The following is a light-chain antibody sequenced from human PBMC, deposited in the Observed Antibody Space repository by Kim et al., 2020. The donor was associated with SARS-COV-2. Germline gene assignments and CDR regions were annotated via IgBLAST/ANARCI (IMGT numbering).Light chain of an antibody. CDR3: NSRDNSGDHVV. J-gene: IGLJ3*02. Sequence: AVGQTVRITCQGDSLRTYYASWYQQKPGQAPILVIYGKNNRPSGIPDRFSGSSSGNTASLTVTGAQAVDEADYYCNSRDNSGDHVVFGGGTQLTVL. CDR2: GKN. CDR1: SLRTYY. V-gene: IGLV3-19*01.